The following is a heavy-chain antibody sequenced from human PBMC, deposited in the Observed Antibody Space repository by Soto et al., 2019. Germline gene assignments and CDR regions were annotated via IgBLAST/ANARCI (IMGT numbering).Heavy chain of an antibody. V-gene: IGHV4-34*01. CDR3: ARSRDGYNLDY. Sequence: SETLSLTCAVYGGSFSGYYWSWIRRPPGKGLEWIGEINHSGSTNYNPSLKSRVTISVDTSKNQFSLKLSSVTAADTAVYYCARSRDGYNLDYWGQGTLVTVSS. J-gene: IGHJ4*02. D-gene: IGHD5-12*01. CDR1: GGSFSGYY. CDR2: INHSGST.